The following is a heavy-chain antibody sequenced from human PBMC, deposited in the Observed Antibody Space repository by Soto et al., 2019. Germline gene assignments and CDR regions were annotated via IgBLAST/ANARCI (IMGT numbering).Heavy chain of an antibody. CDR3: ARLGFPGAIYFDS. J-gene: IGHJ4*02. Sequence: ESLKISFKGSGYNFTTFWIGWVRQMPGKGLEWMGIIYPGGSETKYSPDFEGQVTISADRSTNTAYLQWRSLRASDTAMYYCARLGFPGAIYFDSWGLGTLVTVSS. CDR1: GYNFTTFW. V-gene: IGHV5-51*01. CDR2: IYPGGSET.